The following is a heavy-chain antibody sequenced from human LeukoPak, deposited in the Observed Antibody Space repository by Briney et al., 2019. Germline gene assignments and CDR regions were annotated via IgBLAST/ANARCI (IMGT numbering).Heavy chain of an antibody. Sequence: GGSLRLSFAASGLTFSTYDMHWVRQATGKGLEWVSAIGTAGDTYYPGSVKGRFTISRENAKNSLYLQMNSLRVEDTAVYYCARRTLGAFDIWGQGTMVTVSS. V-gene: IGHV3-13*01. J-gene: IGHJ3*02. CDR1: GLTFSTYD. D-gene: IGHD3/OR15-3a*01. CDR2: IGTAGDT. CDR3: ARRTLGAFDI.